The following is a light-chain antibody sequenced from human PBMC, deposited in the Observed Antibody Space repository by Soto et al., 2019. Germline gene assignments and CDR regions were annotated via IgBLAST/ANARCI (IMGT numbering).Light chain of an antibody. CDR1: SSDVGVYKY. J-gene: IGLJ1*01. V-gene: IGLV2-11*01. Sequence: QSALIQPRSVSGSPGQSVTISCTGTSSDVGVYKYVSWYRHHPGKAPKLMIYDVITRPTGVPDRFSGSKSGNTASLSISGLQAEDEADYYCCSYAGDYPFVFGSGTKLPVL. CDR3: CSYAGDYPFV. CDR2: DVI.